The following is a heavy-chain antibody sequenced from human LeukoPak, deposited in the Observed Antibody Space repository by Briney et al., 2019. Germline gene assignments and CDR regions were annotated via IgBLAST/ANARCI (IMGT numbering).Heavy chain of an antibody. CDR1: GYTFTGYY. CDR3: ARLLVPAAMREGYSSS. CDR2: INPNSGGT. D-gene: IGHD2-2*01. Sequence: GESLKISCKASGYTFTGYYMHWVRQAPGQGLEWMGRINPNSGGTNYAQKFQGRVTMTRDTSISTAYMELSRLRSDDTAVYYCARLLVPAAMREGYSSSWGQGTLVTVSS. V-gene: IGHV1-2*06. J-gene: IGHJ4*02.